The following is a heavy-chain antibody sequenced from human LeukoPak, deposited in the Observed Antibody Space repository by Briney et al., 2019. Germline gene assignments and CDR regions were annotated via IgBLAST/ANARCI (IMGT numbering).Heavy chain of an antibody. Sequence: GGSLRLSCAASGFTFSSYGMHWVRQAPGKGLEWVAVIWYDGSNKYYADSVKGRFTISRDNSKNTLYLQMNSLRAEDTAVYYCAKDSRENGMDVWGQGTTVTVSS. J-gene: IGHJ6*02. CDR1: GFTFSSYG. V-gene: IGHV3-30*02. CDR2: IWYDGSNK. CDR3: AKDSRENGMDV. D-gene: IGHD1-26*01.